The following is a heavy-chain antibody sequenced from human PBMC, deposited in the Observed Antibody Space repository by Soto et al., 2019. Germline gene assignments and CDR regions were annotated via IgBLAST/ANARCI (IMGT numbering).Heavy chain of an antibody. Sequence: QVQLVQSGAEGKKPGSSVKVSCKASGGTFSSYAISWVRQAPGQGLEWMGGIIPIFGTANYAQKFQGRVTINADESTSTAYMELSSLRSEDTAVYYCARLYCSGGSCYWKWLDPWGQRTLVTVSS. J-gene: IGHJ5*02. CDR2: IIPIFGTA. CDR1: GGTFSSYA. D-gene: IGHD2-15*01. CDR3: ARLYCSGGSCYWKWLDP. V-gene: IGHV1-69*01.